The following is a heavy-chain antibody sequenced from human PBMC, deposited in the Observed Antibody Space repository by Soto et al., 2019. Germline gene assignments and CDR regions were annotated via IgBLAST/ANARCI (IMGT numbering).Heavy chain of an antibody. J-gene: IGHJ6*02. V-gene: IGHV5-10-1*01. CDR3: ARQGNWNYYYYYGMDV. D-gene: IGHD1-20*01. CDR2: IDPSDSYT. CDR1: GYSFTSYW. Sequence: GESLKISCKGSGYSFTSYWISWVRQMPGKGLEWMGRIDPSDSYTNYSPSFQGHVTISADKSISTAYLQWSSLKASDTAMYYCARQGNWNYYYYYGMDVWGQGTTVTGSS.